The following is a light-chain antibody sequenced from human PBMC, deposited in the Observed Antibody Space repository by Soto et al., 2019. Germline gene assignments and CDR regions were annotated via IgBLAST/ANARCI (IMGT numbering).Light chain of an antibody. Sequence: DIQMTQSPSTLSASVGDKVTITCRASQSINSRLAWYQQKPGKAPNLLIYKASSLESGVPSRFSGSGSGIEFTLTISSLQPDDFATYYCQQYNNYWTFGQGTKVEIK. CDR3: QQYNNYWT. J-gene: IGKJ1*01. V-gene: IGKV1-5*03. CDR2: KAS. CDR1: QSINSR.